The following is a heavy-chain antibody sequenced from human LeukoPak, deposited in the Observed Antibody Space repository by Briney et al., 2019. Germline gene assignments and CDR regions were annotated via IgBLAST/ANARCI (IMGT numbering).Heavy chain of an antibody. J-gene: IGHJ4*02. D-gene: IGHD6-6*01. CDR1: GFTFSSYG. CDR2: ISYDGSNK. CDR3: AKDFSRPLDY. V-gene: IGHV3-30*18. Sequence: GGSLRLSCAASGFTFSSYGMHWVRQAPGKGLEWVAVISYDGSNKYYADSVKGRFTISRDNSKNTLYLQMNSLRAEDTAVYYCAKDFSRPLDYWGQGTLVTVSS.